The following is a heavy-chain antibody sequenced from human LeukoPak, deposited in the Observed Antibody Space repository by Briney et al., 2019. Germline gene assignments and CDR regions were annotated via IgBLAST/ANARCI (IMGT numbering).Heavy chain of an antibody. Sequence: PRRSLRLSRAASGFTFSSYGMHWVPQAPGKGLEGVAVISYDGSNKYYADSVKGRFTISRHNSKNTLYLQMNSLRAEDTAVYYCAKDSVCSGGSCYSNYYGMDVWGKGTTVTVSS. CDR1: GFTFSSYG. CDR2: ISYDGSNK. V-gene: IGHV3-30*18. CDR3: AKDSVCSGGSCYSNYYGMDV. J-gene: IGHJ6*04. D-gene: IGHD2-15*01.